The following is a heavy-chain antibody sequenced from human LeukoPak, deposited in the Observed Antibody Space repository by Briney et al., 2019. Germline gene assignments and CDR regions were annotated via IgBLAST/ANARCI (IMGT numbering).Heavy chain of an antibody. J-gene: IGHJ4*02. CDR2: ISSSSTI. V-gene: IGHV3-48*02. Sequence: PGGSLRLSCAASGFTFSSYSMDWVRQAPGKGLEWVSYISSSSTIYYADSVKGRFTISRDNAKNSLYLQMNSLRDEDTAVYYCARDRGSSGIFDYWGQGTLVTVSS. D-gene: IGHD1-26*01. CDR1: GFTFSSYS. CDR3: ARDRGSSGIFDY.